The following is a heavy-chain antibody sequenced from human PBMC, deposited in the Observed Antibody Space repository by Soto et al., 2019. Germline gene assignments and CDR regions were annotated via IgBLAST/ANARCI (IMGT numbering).Heavy chain of an antibody. CDR1: GGTFSDSV. CDR2: IVPIFGKA. V-gene: IGHV1-69*01. J-gene: IGHJ4*02. Sequence: QVQLVQSGPEVKKPGSSVKVSCKTSGGTFSDSVTSWVRQAPGQGLEWMGGIVPIFGKANLAEKFQDRVTITADESTTTAYMELSSLRSDDSAVYYCARGRDGSNYYFDYWGQGTLVTVSS. CDR3: ARGRDGSNYYFDY. D-gene: IGHD3-10*01.